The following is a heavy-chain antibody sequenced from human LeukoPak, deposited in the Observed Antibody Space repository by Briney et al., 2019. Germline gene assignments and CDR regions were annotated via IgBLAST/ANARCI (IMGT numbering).Heavy chain of an antibody. CDR2: ISSSSSYI. CDR1: GFTFSSYG. D-gene: IGHD6-6*01. J-gene: IGHJ3*02. V-gene: IGHV3-21*01. Sequence: GGTLRLSCAASGFTFSSYGMSWVRQAPGKGLEWVSAISSSSSYIYYADSVKGRFTISRDNAKNSLYLQMNSLRAEDTAVYYCARIYSSSSSRGAFDIWGQGTMVTVSS. CDR3: ARIYSSSSSRGAFDI.